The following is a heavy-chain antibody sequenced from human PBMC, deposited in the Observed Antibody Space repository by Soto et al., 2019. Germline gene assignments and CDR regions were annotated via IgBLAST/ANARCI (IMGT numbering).Heavy chain of an antibody. Sequence: QVQLVQSGAEMKKPGASVKVSCKASGYIFSNYEISWVRQAPGQGLEWMGWISPNNGDTNYAQKFQGRGTRTTDTSTSTAYMEMRGLKSDDTATYYCARRQGTINSFGVGTEDDYWGQGTMVTVSS. CDR1: GYIFSNYE. J-gene: IGHJ4*02. CDR3: ARRQGTINSFGVGTEDDY. D-gene: IGHD3-3*01. CDR2: ISPNNGDT. V-gene: IGHV1-18*01.